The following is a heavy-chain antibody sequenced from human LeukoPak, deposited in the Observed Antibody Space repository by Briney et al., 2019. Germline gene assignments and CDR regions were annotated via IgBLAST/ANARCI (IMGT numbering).Heavy chain of an antibody. J-gene: IGHJ3*02. CDR2: IYFTGRT. Sequence: SETLSLTCTVSGGSISTYYWSWIRLPPGKGLEWIAYIYFTGRTQYNPSLKSRVTISEDTSKNQFSLKLSSVTAADTAVYYCALAVAGTRDAFDIWGQGTMVTVSS. CDR3: ALAVAGTRDAFDI. CDR1: GGSISTYY. D-gene: IGHD6-19*01. V-gene: IGHV4-59*12.